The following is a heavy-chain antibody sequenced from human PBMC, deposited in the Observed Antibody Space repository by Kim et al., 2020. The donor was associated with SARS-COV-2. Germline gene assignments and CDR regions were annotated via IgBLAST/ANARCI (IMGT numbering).Heavy chain of an antibody. CDR3: AKDSYYDCSGYYP. CDR2: ISYDGSNK. J-gene: IGHJ5*02. Sequence: GGSLRLSCAASGFTFSSYGMHWVRQAPGKGLEWVAVISYDGSNKYYADSVKGRFTISRDNSKNTLYLQMNSLRAEDTAVYYCAKDSYYDCSGYYPWGQGTLVTVSS. D-gene: IGHD3-22*01. CDR1: GFTFSSYG. V-gene: IGHV3-30*18.